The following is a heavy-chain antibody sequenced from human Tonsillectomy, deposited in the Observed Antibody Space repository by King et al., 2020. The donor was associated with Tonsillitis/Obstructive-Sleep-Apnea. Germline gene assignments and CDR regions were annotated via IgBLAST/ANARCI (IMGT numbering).Heavy chain of an antibody. V-gene: IGHV3-30*04. Sequence: VQLVESGGGVVQPGRSLRLSCGASGFVFSTYAMHWVRQAPGKGLEWVAVISYDGYNKYYADSVKGRSTISRDNSKNTVYLQMNSLRAEDTAIFYCARGEKQQLTEGFDYYYAMDVWGQGTTVTVSS. CDR3: ARGEKQQLTEGFDYYYAMDV. CDR1: GFVFSTYA. D-gene: IGHD6-13*01. J-gene: IGHJ6*02. CDR2: ISYDGYNK.